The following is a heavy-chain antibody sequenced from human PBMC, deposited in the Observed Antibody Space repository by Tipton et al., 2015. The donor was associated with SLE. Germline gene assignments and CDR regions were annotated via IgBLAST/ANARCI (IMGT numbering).Heavy chain of an antibody. CDR3: ARVAAGSFQH. V-gene: IGHV3-66*01. J-gene: IGHJ1*01. Sequence: SLRLSCAASGFTFSSYAMSWVRQAPGKGLEWVSVIYSGGSTYYADSVKGRFTISRDNSKNTLYLQMNSLRAEDTAVYYCARVAAGSFQHWGQGTLVTVSS. CDR1: GFTFSSYA. CDR2: IYSGGST. D-gene: IGHD6-13*01.